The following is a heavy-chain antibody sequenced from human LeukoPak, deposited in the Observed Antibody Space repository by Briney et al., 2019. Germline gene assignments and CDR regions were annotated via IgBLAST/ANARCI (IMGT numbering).Heavy chain of an antibody. D-gene: IGHD2-21*02. Sequence: GRSLRLSCAASGFTFDDYAMHWVRHAPGRGLEWVSGISWGSGSIGYADCVKGRFTISRDNANDSLYLQMDSLRAEDTALYYCARWVTFFDYWGQGTLVTVSS. CDR3: ARWVTFFDY. CDR1: GFTFDDYA. CDR2: ISWGSGSI. J-gene: IGHJ4*02. V-gene: IGHV3-9*01.